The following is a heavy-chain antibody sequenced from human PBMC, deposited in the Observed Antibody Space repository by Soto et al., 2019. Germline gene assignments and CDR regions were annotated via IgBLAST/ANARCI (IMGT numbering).Heavy chain of an antibody. CDR2: IYYSGST. V-gene: IGHV4-31*03. CDR3: VLSSFPLYYGMDV. J-gene: IGHJ6*02. Sequence: QVQLQESGPGLVKPSQTLSLTCSVSGGSITSGGYYWSWVRQHPGKGLEWIGFIYYSGSTNYNPSLKRRVXXSXDXXKNQFSLKLTSVTAADTAVYYCVLSSFPLYYGMDVWGQGTTVTVSS. CDR1: GGSITSGGYY.